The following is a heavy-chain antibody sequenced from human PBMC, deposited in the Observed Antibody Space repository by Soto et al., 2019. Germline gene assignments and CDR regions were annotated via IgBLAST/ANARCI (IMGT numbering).Heavy chain of an antibody. Sequence: PGESLKISCKGSGYSFTRYWIVWLRQMPGKGLEWMGIIYPGDSDTRYSPSFQGQVTISADKSISTSYLQWSSLKASDTAMYYCARALATTLDYSAQGTLDTGSA. CDR1: GYSFTRYW. V-gene: IGHV5-51*01. CDR2: IYPGDSDT. CDR3: ARALATTLDY. J-gene: IGHJ4*02.